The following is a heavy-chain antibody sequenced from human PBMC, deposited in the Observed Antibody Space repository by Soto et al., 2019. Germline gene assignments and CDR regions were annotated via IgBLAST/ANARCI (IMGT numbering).Heavy chain of an antibody. Sequence: GASVKVSCKASGYIFINYGITWVRQAPGQGLEWMGWISGYNGNTNHAQKFQGRVTMTTDTSTSTAYMELRSLGFDDTAVYYCAIDSIRLRSMDVWGQGTTVTVSS. D-gene: IGHD3-16*01. CDR2: ISGYNGNT. J-gene: IGHJ6*02. CDR3: AIDSIRLRSMDV. CDR1: GYIFINYG. V-gene: IGHV1-18*01.